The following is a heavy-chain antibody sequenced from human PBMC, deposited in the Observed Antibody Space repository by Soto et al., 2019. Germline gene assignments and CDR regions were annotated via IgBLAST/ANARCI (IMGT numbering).Heavy chain of an antibody. V-gene: IGHV4-59*08. CDR1: GGSISSYY. CDR2: IYYSGST. CDR3: ARRYGGNLDY. J-gene: IGHJ4*02. Sequence: QVQLQESGPGLVKPSETLSLTCTVSGGSISSYYWSWIRQPPGKGLEWIGYIYYSGSTHYNPSLNSRVTISVDTSKNQFSLYLSSVPAAATSVYYCARRYGGNLDYWGKGTLVTVSS. D-gene: IGHD1-26*01.